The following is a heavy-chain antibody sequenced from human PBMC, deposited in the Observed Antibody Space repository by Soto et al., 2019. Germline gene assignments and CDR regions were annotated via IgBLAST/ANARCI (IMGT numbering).Heavy chain of an antibody. CDR2: ISAYNGNT. CDR1: GYTFTSYG. V-gene: IGHV1-18*04. J-gene: IGHJ4*02. CDR3: ARVESSWYSSSWYYFDY. Sequence: ASVKVSCKASGYTFTSYGISWVRQAPGQGLEWMGWISAYNGNTNYAQKLQGRVTMTTDTSTSTAYMELRSLRSDDTAVYYCARVESSWYSSSWYYFDYWGQGTLVTVSS. D-gene: IGHD6-13*01.